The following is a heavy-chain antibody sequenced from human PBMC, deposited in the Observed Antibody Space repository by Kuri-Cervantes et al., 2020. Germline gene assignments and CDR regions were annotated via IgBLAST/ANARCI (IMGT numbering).Heavy chain of an antibody. CDR1: GGSISSSSYY. CDR2: IYTSGST. V-gene: IGHV4-39*07. Sequence: SETLSLTCTVSGGSISSSSYYWGWIRQPPGKGLEWIGSIYTSGSTNCNPSLKSRVTISVDKSKNQFSLKLSSVTAADTAVYYCASARYSYDFDYWGQGTLVTVSS. CDR3: ASARYSYDFDY. J-gene: IGHJ4*02. D-gene: IGHD5-18*01.